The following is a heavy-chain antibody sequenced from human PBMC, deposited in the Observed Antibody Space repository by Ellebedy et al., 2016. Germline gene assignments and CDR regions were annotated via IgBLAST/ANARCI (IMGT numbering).Heavy chain of an antibody. CDR1: GFTFSSYS. D-gene: IGHD3-22*01. CDR2: ISSSSSTI. CDR3: ARDYSYDSSGYYPDAFDI. J-gene: IGHJ3*02. Sequence: GGSLRRSXAASGFTFSSYSMNWVRQAPGKGLEWVSYISSSSSTIYYADSVKGRFTISRDNAKNSLYLQMNSLRAEDTAVYYCARDYSYDSSGYYPDAFDIWGQGTMVTVSS. V-gene: IGHV3-48*04.